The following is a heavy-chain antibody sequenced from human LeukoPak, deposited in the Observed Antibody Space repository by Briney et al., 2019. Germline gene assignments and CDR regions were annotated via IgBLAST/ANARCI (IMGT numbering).Heavy chain of an antibody. Sequence: PGGSLRLSCAASGFTVSSNYVSWVRQAPGKGLEWVSVFYSGGSTYYADSVQGRFTLSSDNSKNTVYLQMNSLRAEDTAVYYCARGQGASRGWFDPWGQGTLVTVSS. V-gene: IGHV3-53*01. CDR2: FYSGGST. D-gene: IGHD4/OR15-4a*01. CDR1: GFTVSSNY. J-gene: IGHJ5*02. CDR3: ARGQGASRGWFDP.